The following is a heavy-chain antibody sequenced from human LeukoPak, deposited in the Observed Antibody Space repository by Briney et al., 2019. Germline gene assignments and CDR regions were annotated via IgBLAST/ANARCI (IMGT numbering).Heavy chain of an antibody. CDR3: ARDRYHSSSSYFDC. V-gene: IGHV3-66*01. CDR2: IYSGGST. CDR1: GFTVSGNY. Sequence: GGSLRLSCAASGFTVSGNYMSWVRQAPGKGLEWVSVIYSGGSTYYADSVKGRFTISRDSSNNTLYLQMNSLRAEDTAVYYCARDRYHSSSSYFDCWGQGALVTV. J-gene: IGHJ4*02. D-gene: IGHD6-6*01.